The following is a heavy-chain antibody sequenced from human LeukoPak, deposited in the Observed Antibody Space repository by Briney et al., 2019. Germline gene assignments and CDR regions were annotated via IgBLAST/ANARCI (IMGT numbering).Heavy chain of an antibody. D-gene: IGHD3-22*01. CDR3: ARDGSDYYDSSGYSFQH. CDR2: ISPSGAST. CDR1: GYTFTSYY. V-gene: IGHV1-46*01. Sequence: ASVKVSCKASGYTFTSYYMHGVRQAPGQGLEWMGIISPSGASTTYAQNFQGRVTMTRDMSTSTLYMELSSLKSEDTAVYYCARDGSDYYDSSGYSFQHWGQGTLVTVSS. J-gene: IGHJ1*01.